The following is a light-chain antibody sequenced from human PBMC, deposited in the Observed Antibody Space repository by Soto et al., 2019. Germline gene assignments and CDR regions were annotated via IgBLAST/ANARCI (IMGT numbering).Light chain of an antibody. CDR3: LQHNTYLRT. V-gene: IGKV1-8*01. J-gene: IGKJ1*01. Sequence: AIRMTQSPSSLSASPGDRVTITCRASQGISSYLSWYQQRPGKAPKRLIYAASTLQRGVPSRFSGSGSGTDFTLTISCLQPEDFATYYCLQHNTYLRTFGQGTNV. CDR2: AAS. CDR1: QGISSY.